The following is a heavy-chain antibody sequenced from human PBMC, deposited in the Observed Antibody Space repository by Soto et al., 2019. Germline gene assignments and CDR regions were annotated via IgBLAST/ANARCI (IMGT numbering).Heavy chain of an antibody. J-gene: IGHJ3*01. CDR1: GFTFSSYA. CDR2: ISGSGGST. Sequence: GGSLRLSCAASGFTFSSYAMSWVRQAPGKGLEWVSAISGSGGSTYYADSVKGRFTISRDNSKNTLYLQRNSLRAEDTAVYYCAKDPKDIVLTVYAGGDWGQGTMVTVSS. D-gene: IGHD2-8*01. V-gene: IGHV3-23*01. CDR3: AKDPKDIVLTVYAGGD.